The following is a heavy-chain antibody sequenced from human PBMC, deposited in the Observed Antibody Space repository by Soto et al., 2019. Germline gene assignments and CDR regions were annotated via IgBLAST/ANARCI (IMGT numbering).Heavy chain of an antibody. V-gene: IGHV1-69*02. CDR1: GGTFSSYT. CDR2: IIPILGIA. D-gene: IGHD3-16*01. J-gene: IGHJ5*02. CDR3: ASIGGSGPNWFDP. Sequence: ASVKVSCKASGGTFSSYTISWVRQAPGQGLEWMGRIIPILGIANYAQKFQGRVTITADKSTSTAYMELSSPRSEDTAVYYCASIGGSGPNWFDPWGQGTLVTVSS.